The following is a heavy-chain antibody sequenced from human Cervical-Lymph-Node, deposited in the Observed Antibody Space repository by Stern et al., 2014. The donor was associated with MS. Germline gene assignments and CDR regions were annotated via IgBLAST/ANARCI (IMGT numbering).Heavy chain of an antibody. CDR1: GFTFDDYA. V-gene: IGHV3-9*01. D-gene: IGHD6-13*01. CDR2: ISWNRGSI. CDR3: AKDIASSSWYYFDY. J-gene: IGHJ4*02. Sequence: VQLVQSGGGLVQPGRSLRLSCAASGFTFDDYAMHLVRQAPGKGLEWVSGISWNRGSIGYAGSVMGRFTISRDNAKKSLYLQMNSLRAEDTALYYCAKDIASSSWYYFDYWGQGTLVTVSS.